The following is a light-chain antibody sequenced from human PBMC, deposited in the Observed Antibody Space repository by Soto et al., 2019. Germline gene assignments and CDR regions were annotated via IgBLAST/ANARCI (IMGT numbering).Light chain of an antibody. CDR2: DVS. V-gene: IGLV2-14*01. CDR3: NSYTTSSTYV. J-gene: IGLJ1*01. CDR1: SSDVGAYDF. Sequence: QSVLTQPASESGSPGQSITISCTGTSSDVGAYDFVSWYQQHPGKAPKLLIYDVSNRPSGVSNRFSGSRSGNTASLTISGLQAEDEADYYCNSYTTSSTYVFGTGTKVTVL.